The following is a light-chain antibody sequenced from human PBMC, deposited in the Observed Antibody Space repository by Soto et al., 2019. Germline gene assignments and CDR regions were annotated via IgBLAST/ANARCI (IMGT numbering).Light chain of an antibody. J-gene: IGKJ5*01. Sequence: DIQMTQSPSSVSASVGDRVTITCRASQDIRNNLNWYRQQPVKAPTLLIYGAYNLHPGVPSRFSGSASGTDFTLTSSRVQPEDIATYYCQEYDSLPPTFGQGTRLENK. V-gene: IGKV1-33*01. CDR1: QDIRNN. CDR3: QEYDSLPPT. CDR2: GAY.